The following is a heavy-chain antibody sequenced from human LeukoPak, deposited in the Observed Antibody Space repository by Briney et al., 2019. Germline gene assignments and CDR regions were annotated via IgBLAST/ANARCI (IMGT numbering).Heavy chain of an antibody. CDR1: GFTFSYFW. Sequence: GGSLRLSCAASGFTFSYFWMHWFRQTPGKGLVWVSCINTDGSYSTYADSVKGRFTISRDNVRNTLYLQMNSLRAEDTAVYYCARDRYYDFWSGYYKYYFDYWGQGTLVTVSS. CDR2: INTDGSYS. J-gene: IGHJ4*02. V-gene: IGHV3-74*01. CDR3: ARDRYYDFWSGYYKYYFDY. D-gene: IGHD3-3*01.